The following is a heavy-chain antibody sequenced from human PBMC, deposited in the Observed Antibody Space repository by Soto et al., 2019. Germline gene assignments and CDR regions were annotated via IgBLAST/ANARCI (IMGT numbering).Heavy chain of an antibody. J-gene: IGHJ3*02. CDR1: GYTFTSYG. CDR2: ISAYNGNT. V-gene: IGHV1-18*01. CDR3: ARVKDTAMAYDAFDI. Sequence: GASAKVSCKASGYTFTSYGISWVRQAPGQGLEWMGWISAYNGNTNYAQKLQGRVTMTTDTSTSTAYMELRSLRSDDTAVYYCARVKDTAMAYDAFDIWGQGTMVTVSS. D-gene: IGHD5-18*01.